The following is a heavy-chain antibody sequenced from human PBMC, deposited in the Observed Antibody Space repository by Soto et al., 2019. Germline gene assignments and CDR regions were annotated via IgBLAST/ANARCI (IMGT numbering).Heavy chain of an antibody. D-gene: IGHD3-10*01. Sequence: QVQLQQWGAGLLKPSETLSLTCAVYGGSFSGYYWSWIRQPPGKGLEWIEEINHSGSTNYNPSLKSRVTISVDTSKNQFSLKLSSVTAADTAVYYCARGRGYYGSGRLGRYYYMDVWGKGTTVTVSS. CDR1: GGSFSGYY. CDR3: ARGRGYYGSGRLGRYYYMDV. J-gene: IGHJ6*03. V-gene: IGHV4-34*01. CDR2: INHSGST.